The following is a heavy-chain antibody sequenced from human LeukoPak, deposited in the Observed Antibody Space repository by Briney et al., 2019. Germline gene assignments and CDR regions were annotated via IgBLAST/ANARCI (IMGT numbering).Heavy chain of an antibody. CDR1: GFTFSSYR. Sequence: GRSLRLSCEASGFTFSSYRMHWVRQGPGKGLVWVSRISGDGVTSYADSVKGRFTISRDNAKDTLYLQMNNLRAEDTAVYYCARGGEGSSNSYPSDFWGQGTVVTVSS. CDR2: ISGDGVT. CDR3: ARGGEGSSNSYPSDF. J-gene: IGHJ4*02. V-gene: IGHV3-74*01. D-gene: IGHD2-21*01.